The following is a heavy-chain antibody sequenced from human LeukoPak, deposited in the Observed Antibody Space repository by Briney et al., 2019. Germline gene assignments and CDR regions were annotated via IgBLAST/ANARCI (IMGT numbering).Heavy chain of an antibody. Sequence: GGSLRLSCAASGFSFSSWEMNWVRQPPGKGLEWISYISSSGKTTYNADSVKGRFTISRDNAKNSLYLQMNGLTAEDTAVYYCARVSRATPDYRGQGTLVAVSS. J-gene: IGHJ4*02. CDR2: ISSSGKTT. V-gene: IGHV3-48*03. D-gene: IGHD2-15*01. CDR3: ARVSRATPDY. CDR1: GFSFSSWE.